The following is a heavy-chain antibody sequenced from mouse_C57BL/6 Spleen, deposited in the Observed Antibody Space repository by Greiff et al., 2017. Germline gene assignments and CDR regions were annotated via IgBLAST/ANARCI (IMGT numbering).Heavy chain of an antibody. J-gene: IGHJ2*01. CDR2: ISSGSSTI. V-gene: IGHV5-17*01. CDR1: GFTFSDYG. CDR3: ARPAFDY. Sequence: DVKLVESGRGLVKPGGSLKLSCAASGFTFSDYGMHWVRQAPEKGLEWVAYISSGSSTIYYAATVKGRFTISRDNAKNTLFLQMTSLRSEDTAMYYCARPAFDYWGQGTTLTVSS.